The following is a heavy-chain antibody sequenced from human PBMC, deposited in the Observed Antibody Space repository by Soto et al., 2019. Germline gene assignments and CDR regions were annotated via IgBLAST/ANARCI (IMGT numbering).Heavy chain of an antibody. CDR1: GGSFSGYY. V-gene: IGHV4-34*01. D-gene: IGHD3-22*01. CDR2: INHSGST. J-gene: IGHJ6*02. Sequence: QVQLQQWGAGLLKPSETLSLTCAVYGGSFSGYYWSWIRQPPGKGLEWIGEINHSGSTNYNPSLKSRVTISVDTSKNPFSLKLSSVTAAYTAVYYCARGLTMIVGTFYGMDVWGQGTTVTVSS. CDR3: ARGLTMIVGTFYGMDV.